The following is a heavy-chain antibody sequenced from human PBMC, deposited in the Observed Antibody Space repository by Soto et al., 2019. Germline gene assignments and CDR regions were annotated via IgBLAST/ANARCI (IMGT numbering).Heavy chain of an antibody. CDR3: ARVVVATVTLDY. Sequence: QVPLVESGGGVVQPGRSLRLSCAASGFTFSSYAMHWVRQAPGKGLEWVAVISYDGSNKYYADSVKGRFTISRDNSKNTLYLQMNSLRAEDTAVYYCARVVVATVTLDYWGQGTLVTVSS. V-gene: IGHV3-30-3*01. CDR1: GFTFSSYA. D-gene: IGHD1-26*01. CDR2: ISYDGSNK. J-gene: IGHJ4*02.